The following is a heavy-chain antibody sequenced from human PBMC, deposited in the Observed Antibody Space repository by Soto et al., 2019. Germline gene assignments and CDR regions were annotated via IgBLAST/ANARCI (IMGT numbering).Heavy chain of an antibody. V-gene: IGHV3-23*01. CDR3: AKDLEDIVVVPPALSHRYYYGMEV. CDR1: GFTCRNYA. CDR2: IRSSGASI. D-gene: IGHD2-2*01. Sequence: PGGSLRLSCAATGFTCRNYAMSWVRQAPGKGLEWVSVIRSSGASIYYADSVKGRFTVSRDNSKNTMYLQMRSLRADDTAVYYCAKDLEDIVVVPPALSHRYYYGMEVWGKETTVTVSS. J-gene: IGHJ6*04.